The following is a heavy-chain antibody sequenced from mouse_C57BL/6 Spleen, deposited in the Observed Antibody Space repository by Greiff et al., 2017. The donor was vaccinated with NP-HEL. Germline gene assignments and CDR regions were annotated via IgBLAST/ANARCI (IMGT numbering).Heavy chain of an antibody. J-gene: IGHJ4*01. CDR1: GYAFTNYL. Sequence: VQLQESGAELVRPGTSVKVSCKASGYAFTNYLIEWVKQRPGQGLEWIGVINPGSGGTNYNEKFKGKATLTADKSSSTAYMQLSSLTSEDSAVYFCARPYYDYDDYAMDYWGQGTSVTVSS. CDR3: ARPYYDYDDYAMDY. D-gene: IGHD2-4*01. CDR2: INPGSGGT. V-gene: IGHV1-54*01.